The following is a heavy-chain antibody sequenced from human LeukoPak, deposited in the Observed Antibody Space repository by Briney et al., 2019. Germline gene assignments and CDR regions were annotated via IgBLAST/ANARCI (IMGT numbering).Heavy chain of an antibody. V-gene: IGHV3-21*04. D-gene: IGHD2-2*03. CDR1: GFTFSSYS. J-gene: IGHJ5*02. Sequence: GGSLRLSCAASGFTFSSYSMNWVRQAPGKGLEWVSSISSSSSYIYYADSVKGRFTISRDNAKNSLYLQMNSLRAEDTAVYYCATVAGYCSSTSCYSNWFDPWGQGTLVTVSS. CDR3: ATVAGYCSSTSCYSNWFDP. CDR2: ISSSSSYI.